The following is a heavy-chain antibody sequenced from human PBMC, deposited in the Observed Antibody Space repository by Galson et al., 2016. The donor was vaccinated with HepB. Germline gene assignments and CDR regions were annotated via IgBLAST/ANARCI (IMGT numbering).Heavy chain of an antibody. Sequence: ETLSLTCTVSGGSINSPGYYWAWIRQPPGKGLEWIGSIYYSGTTYYNPSLQSRVTIFVDTSKKEISLRLTSVTAADTAVYFCARGIRGYGGPEGLFDYWGQGTLVTVAS. CDR3: ARGIRGYGGPEGLFDY. D-gene: IGHD5-12*01. V-gene: IGHV4-39*01. CDR2: IYYSGTT. CDR1: GGSINSPGYY. J-gene: IGHJ4*02.